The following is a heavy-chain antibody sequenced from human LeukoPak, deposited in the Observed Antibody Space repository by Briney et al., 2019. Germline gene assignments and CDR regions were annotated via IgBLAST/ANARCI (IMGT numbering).Heavy chain of an antibody. Sequence: SQTLSLTCAISGDSVSSNSASWNWIRQSPSRGLEWLGRTYYRSNWYNDYAVSLKSRITITPDTSKNQFSLQLNSVTPENTAVYYCAKDPGYYYGMDVWGQGTTVTVSS. CDR2: TYYRSNWYN. J-gene: IGHJ6*02. CDR3: AKDPGYYYGMDV. CDR1: GDSVSSNSAS. V-gene: IGHV6-1*01.